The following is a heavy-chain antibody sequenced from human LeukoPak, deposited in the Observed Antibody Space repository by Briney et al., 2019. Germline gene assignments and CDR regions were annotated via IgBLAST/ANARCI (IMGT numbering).Heavy chain of an antibody. J-gene: IGHJ6*03. D-gene: IGHD6-6*01. V-gene: IGHV1-2*02. CDR1: GYTFTGYY. CDR2: INPNSGGT. Sequence: ASVKVSCKASGYTFTGYYMHWVRQAPGQGLEWMGWINPNSGGTNYAQKFQGRVTMTRDTSISTAYMEPSRLRSDDTAVYYCARDGYSSSSYYYMDVWGKGTTVTVSS. CDR3: ARDGYSSSSYYYMDV.